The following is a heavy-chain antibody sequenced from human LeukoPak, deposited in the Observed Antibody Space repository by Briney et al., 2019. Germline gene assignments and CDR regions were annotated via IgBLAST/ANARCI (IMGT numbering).Heavy chain of an antibody. CDR1: GYTFTGYH. Sequence: ASVRVSCKASGYTFTGYHIHWVRQAPGQGLEWMGWINPNSGGTNYAQKFQGWVTMTRDTSISTAYMELSRLRSDDTAVYYCARDFTAVDYDFWSAPPMYYFDYWGQGTLVTVSS. D-gene: IGHD3-3*01. J-gene: IGHJ4*02. CDR3: ARDFTAVDYDFWSAPPMYYFDY. V-gene: IGHV1-2*04. CDR2: INPNSGGT.